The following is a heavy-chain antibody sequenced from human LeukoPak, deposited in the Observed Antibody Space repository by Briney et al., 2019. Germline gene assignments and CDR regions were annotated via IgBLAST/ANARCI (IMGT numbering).Heavy chain of an antibody. V-gene: IGHV1-2*02. Sequence: ASVKVSCMASGYTFTGYYMHWVRQAPGQGLEWMGWINPNRGGTNYAQKFQGRVTMTRDTSISTAYMELSRLRSDDTAVYYCARWVAVAGTDFDYWGQGTLVTVSS. CDR2: INPNRGGT. J-gene: IGHJ4*02. D-gene: IGHD6-19*01. CDR3: ARWVAVAGTDFDY. CDR1: GYTFTGYY.